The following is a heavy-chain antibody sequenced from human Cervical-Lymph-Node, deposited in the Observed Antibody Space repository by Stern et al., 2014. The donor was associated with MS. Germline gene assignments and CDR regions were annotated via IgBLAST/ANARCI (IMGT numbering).Heavy chain of an antibody. CDR2: IYYSGTT. V-gene: IGHV4-39*01. CDR1: GGSISRSTYY. D-gene: IGHD5-12*01. Sequence: QLVESGPGLVKPSETLSLTCSVSGGSISRSTYYWGWIRQPPGKGLEWIGSIYYSGTTYYNPSLKSRVTIDTSTNQFSLGLTSVTAADTAVYYCARHDGWLPHYWSQGTLVTVSS. J-gene: IGHJ4*02. CDR3: ARHDGWLPHY.